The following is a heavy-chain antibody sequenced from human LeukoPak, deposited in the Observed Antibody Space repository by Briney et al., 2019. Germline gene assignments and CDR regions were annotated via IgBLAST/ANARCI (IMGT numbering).Heavy chain of an antibody. CDR2: MNPNSGST. V-gene: IGHV1-8*01. CDR3: ARGLGSYFDYYYYGMDV. CDR1: GYTFTSYD. J-gene: IGHJ6*02. Sequence: GASVKVSCKASGYTFTSYDINWVRQATGQGLEWMGWMNPNSGSTGYAQKFQGRVTMTRNTSISTAYMELSSLRSEDTAVYYCARGLGSYFDYYYYGMDVWGQGTTVTVSS. D-gene: IGHD1-26*01.